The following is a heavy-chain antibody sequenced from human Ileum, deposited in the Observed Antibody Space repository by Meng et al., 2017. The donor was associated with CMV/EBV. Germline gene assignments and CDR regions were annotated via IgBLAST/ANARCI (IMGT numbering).Heavy chain of an antibody. CDR3: ARYVHYRFDY. D-gene: IGHD4-11*01. CDR1: GFTFTNYW. V-gene: IGHV3-7*01. CDR2: INQDGDGK. J-gene: IGHJ4*02. Sequence: GSLCLSCAVSGFTFTNYWMSCVRQAPGEGLEWVANINQDGDGKLYVDSVRGRFTISGDNAENLVYLQMNSLTADDTAVYYCARYVHYRFDYWGQGALVTVSS.